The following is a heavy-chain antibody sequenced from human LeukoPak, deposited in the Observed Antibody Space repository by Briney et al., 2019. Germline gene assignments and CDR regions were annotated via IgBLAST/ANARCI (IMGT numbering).Heavy chain of an antibody. V-gene: IGHV3-53*01. CDR2: IHSGGSI. CDR3: ARSGTPYLYFDS. Sequence: GGSLSLSCAASGFTFSSYSMNWVRQAPGKGLEWVSVIHSGGSIYYADPVKGRFTISRDNSKNTLYLQMNSLRVEDTAVYYCARSGTPYLYFDSWGQGTGVSVFS. J-gene: IGHJ4*02. CDR1: GFTFSSYS. D-gene: IGHD3-10*01.